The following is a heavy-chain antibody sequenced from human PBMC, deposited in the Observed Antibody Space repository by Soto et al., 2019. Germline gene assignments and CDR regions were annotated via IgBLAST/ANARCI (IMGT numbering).Heavy chain of an antibody. CDR3: AADYSLYGSRTPSLYYGMVV. CDR1: GGTFSSYV. J-gene: IGHJ6*02. D-gene: IGHD3-10*01. Sequence: QVPLVQSGSEVKTPGSSVTVSCKVSGGTFSSYVISWVRQAPGQGLEWMGAINPQFGRTNYAQKFGGRVTMIADESTRTANMALSSLRSEDTAVYYCAADYSLYGSRTPSLYYGMVVWGQGTLVTVSS. CDR2: INPQFGRT. V-gene: IGHV1-69*01.